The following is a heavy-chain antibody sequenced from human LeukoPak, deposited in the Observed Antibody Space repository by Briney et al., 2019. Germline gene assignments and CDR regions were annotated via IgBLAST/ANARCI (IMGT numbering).Heavy chain of an antibody. Sequence: ASVKVSCKASGYTFTSYDINWVRQATGQGLEWMGWMNPNSGNTGYAQKFQGRVTMTRNTSISTAYMELSSLRSEDTVVYYCARGIYGDYGADYYYYYMDVWGKGTTVTVSS. J-gene: IGHJ6*03. CDR3: ARGIYGDYGADYYYYYMDV. V-gene: IGHV1-8*01. CDR1: GYTFTSYD. CDR2: MNPNSGNT. D-gene: IGHD4-17*01.